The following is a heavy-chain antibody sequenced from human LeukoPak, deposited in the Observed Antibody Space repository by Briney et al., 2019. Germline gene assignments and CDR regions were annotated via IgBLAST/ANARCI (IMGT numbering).Heavy chain of an antibody. V-gene: IGHV4-39*01. J-gene: IGHJ6*02. D-gene: IGHD5-18*01. CDR3: ATRNVETAMGRPDYYYYYGMDV. CDR2: IYYSGST. CDR1: GGSISSGSYC. Sequence: PQTLSLTCTVSGGSISSGSYCWGWIRQPPGTGLEWFESIYYSGSTYYNPSLKSRVTISVDTSKNQFSLKLSSVTAAHTAVYYCATRNVETAMGRPDYYYYYGMDVWGQGTTVTVSS.